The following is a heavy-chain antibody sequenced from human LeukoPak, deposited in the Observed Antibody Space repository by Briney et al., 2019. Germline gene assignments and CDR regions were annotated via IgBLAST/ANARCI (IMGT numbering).Heavy chain of an antibody. CDR1: GGSISSYY. V-gene: IGHV4-59*05. Sequence: LSETLSLTCTVSGGSISSYYWNWIRQPPGKGLEWIGSIYYSGSTYYNPSLKSRVTISVDTSKNQFSLKLSSVTAADTAVYYCASGQQLVLSYWGQGTLVTVSS. J-gene: IGHJ4*02. CDR2: IYYSGST. D-gene: IGHD6-13*01. CDR3: ASGQQLVLSY.